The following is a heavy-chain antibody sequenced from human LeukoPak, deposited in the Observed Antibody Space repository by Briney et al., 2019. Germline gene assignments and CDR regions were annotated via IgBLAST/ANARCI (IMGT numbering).Heavy chain of an antibody. Sequence: PSETLSLTCTVSGGSFSSSSYSWGWIRQPPGKGLEWIGSIYYSGNTYCNASLKSRVTISVDTSKNQFSLKLSSVTVADTALYYCARMISSSPIDYWGQGALVTVSS. CDR2: IYYSGNT. V-gene: IGHV4-39*07. CDR1: GGSFSSSSYS. CDR3: ARMISSSPIDY. D-gene: IGHD6-13*01. J-gene: IGHJ4*02.